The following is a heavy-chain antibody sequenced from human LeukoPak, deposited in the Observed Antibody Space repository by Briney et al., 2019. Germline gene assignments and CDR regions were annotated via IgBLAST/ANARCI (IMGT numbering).Heavy chain of an antibody. J-gene: IGHJ6*03. CDR1: GYSFTSYW. Sequence: PGESLKISCKGSGYSFTSYWIGWVRQMPGKGLEWMGIIYPGDSDTRYSPSFQGQVTISADKSISTAYLQWSSLKASDTAMYYCARQVVTGTTGISYYYYMDVWGKGTTVTVSS. CDR2: IYPGDSDT. CDR3: ARQVVTGTTGISYYYYMDV. D-gene: IGHD1-7*01. V-gene: IGHV5-51*01.